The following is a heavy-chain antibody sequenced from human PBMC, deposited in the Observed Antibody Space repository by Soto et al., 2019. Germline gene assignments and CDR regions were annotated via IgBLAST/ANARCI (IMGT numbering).Heavy chain of an antibody. D-gene: IGHD6-19*01. V-gene: IGHV3-15*07. J-gene: IGHJ3*02. CDR1: GFTFSNAW. CDR3: TTPGESSGWYDVSAFDI. CDR2: IKSKTDGGTT. Sequence: EVQLVESGGGLVKPGGSLRLSCAASGFTFSNAWMNWVRQAPGKGLEWVGRIKSKTDGGTTDYAAPVKGRFTITRDDSKNTLYLQMNSLKTEDTAVYYCTTPGESSGWYDVSAFDIWGQGTMVTVSS.